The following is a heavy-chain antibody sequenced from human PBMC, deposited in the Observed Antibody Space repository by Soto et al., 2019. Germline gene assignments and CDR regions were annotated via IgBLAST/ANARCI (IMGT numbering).Heavy chain of an antibody. J-gene: IGHJ4*02. CDR1: DGSMNSDSSY. CDR2: INHSGST. CDR3: ARLGGYLSVGYYYLWDS. D-gene: IGHD3-22*01. V-gene: IGHV4-39*01. Sequence: SETLSLTCRVSDGSMNSDSSYWGWIRQPPGKGLEWIGVINHSGSTYHNLSLKGRVTMSVDASRNQFSLKLTSMTAADTAVYYCARLGGYLSVGYYYLWDSWGQGTLVTVSS.